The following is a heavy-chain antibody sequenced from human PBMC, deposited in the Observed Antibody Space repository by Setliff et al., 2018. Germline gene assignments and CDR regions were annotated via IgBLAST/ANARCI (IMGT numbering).Heavy chain of an antibody. CDR2: IYYSGST. Sequence: SETLSLTCTVSGGSISSHYWSWIRQPPGKGLEWIGYIYYSGSTNYNPSLKSRVTISVDTSKNQFSLKLSSVTAADTAVYFCATGDFYYYMVVWGKGTTVTVSS. V-gene: IGHV4-59*11. CDR1: GGSISSHY. CDR3: ATGDFYYYMVV. J-gene: IGHJ6*03.